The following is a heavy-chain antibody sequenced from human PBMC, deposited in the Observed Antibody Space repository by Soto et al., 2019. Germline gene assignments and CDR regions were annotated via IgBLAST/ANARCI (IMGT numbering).Heavy chain of an antibody. CDR3: ARQIYDSDTGPNFKYYFDS. CDR2: IDPSDSQT. V-gene: IGHV5-10-1*01. J-gene: IGHJ4*02. CDR1: GYSFAGYW. Sequence: PGECPKISCKGSGYSFAGYWITWVRQKPGKGLEWMGRIDPSDSQTYYSPSFRGHVTISVTKSITTVFLQWSSLRASDTAMYYCARQIYDSDTGPNFKYYFDSWGQGT. D-gene: IGHD3-22*01.